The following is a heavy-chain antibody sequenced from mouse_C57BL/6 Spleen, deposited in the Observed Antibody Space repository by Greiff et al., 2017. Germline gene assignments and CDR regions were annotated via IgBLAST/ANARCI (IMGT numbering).Heavy chain of an antibody. J-gene: IGHJ3*01. Sequence: QVQLQQSGPELVKPGASVKISCKASGYAFSSSWMNWVKQRPGKGLEWIGRIYPGDGDTNYNGKFKGKATLTADKSSSTAYMQLSSLTSEDSAVYFCASPLYGYFAYWGQGTLVTVSA. D-gene: IGHD2-2*01. V-gene: IGHV1-82*01. CDR3: ASPLYGYFAY. CDR2: IYPGDGDT. CDR1: GYAFSSSW.